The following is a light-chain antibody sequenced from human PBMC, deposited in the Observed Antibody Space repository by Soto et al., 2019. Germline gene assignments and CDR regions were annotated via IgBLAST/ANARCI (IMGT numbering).Light chain of an antibody. Sequence: ALTQSPGTLSLSPGESATLSCRASQSVSSSYLAWYQQKRGQAPRLLIYGAASTATGIPDRLSGSGSRADFTITISRLEPEDCAVYYCQQYGSSPTTFGQGTTVDIK. J-gene: IGKJ1*01. V-gene: IGKV3-20*01. CDR2: GAA. CDR1: QSVSSSY. CDR3: QQYGSSPTT.